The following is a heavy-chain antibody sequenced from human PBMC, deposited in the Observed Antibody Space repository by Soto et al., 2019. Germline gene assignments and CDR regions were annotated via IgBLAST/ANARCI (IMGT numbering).Heavy chain of an antibody. CDR1: GGSINNYY. J-gene: IGHJ5*02. Sequence: SETLSLTCSVTGGSINNYYWSWVRQSAGKGLEWIGRVFTTGTTDYNPSLKRRVTISVDTSKNQFSLSLRSVTAADTAIYYCARDFNSIFDDFADMRWDFDPWGQGALVTVSS. V-gene: IGHV4-4*07. CDR2: VFTTGTT. CDR3: ARDFNSIFDDFADMRWDFDP. D-gene: IGHD3-3*02.